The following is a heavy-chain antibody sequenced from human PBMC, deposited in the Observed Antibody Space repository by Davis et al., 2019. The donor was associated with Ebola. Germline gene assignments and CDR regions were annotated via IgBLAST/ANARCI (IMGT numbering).Heavy chain of an antibody. CDR3: AGSRITMIVVVRGYYYYYGMDV. J-gene: IGHJ6*02. CDR2: IYYSGST. CDR1: GGSISSYY. Sequence: MPSETLSLTCTVSGGSISSYYWSWIRQPPGKGLEWIGYIYYSGSTNYNPSLKSRVTISVDTSKNQFSLKLSSVTAADTAVYYCAGSRITMIVVVRGYYYYYGMDVWGQGTTVTVSS. V-gene: IGHV4-59*12. D-gene: IGHD3-22*01.